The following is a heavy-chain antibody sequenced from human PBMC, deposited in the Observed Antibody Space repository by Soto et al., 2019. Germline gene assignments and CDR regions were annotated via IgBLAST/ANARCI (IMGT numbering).Heavy chain of an antibody. V-gene: IGHV3-23*01. D-gene: IGHD3-16*01. CDR3: ATALLWDWVITFGGVPKVYDY. Sequence: GGSLRLSCAASGFTFSSYAMSWVRQAPGKGLEWVSAISGSGGSTYYADSVKGRFTISRDNSKNTLYLQMNSLRAEDTAVYYCATALLWDWVITFGGVPKVYDYWGQGTLVTVSS. CDR1: GFTFSSYA. CDR2: ISGSGGST. J-gene: IGHJ4*02.